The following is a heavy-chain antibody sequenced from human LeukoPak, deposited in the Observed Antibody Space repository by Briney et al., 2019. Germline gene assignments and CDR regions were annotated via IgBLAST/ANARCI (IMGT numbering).Heavy chain of an antibody. Sequence: PGRSLRLSCSASGFTFGDHAMSWVRQAPGKGLEWVGFSRSIGYGGTTEYAASVEVRFSLSRDDSKSFVYLQMSSLKAEDTAVYYCTRVRSGNDFDYWGQGTLVTVSS. J-gene: IGHJ4*02. D-gene: IGHD3-10*01. V-gene: IGHV3-49*04. CDR3: TRVRSGNDFDY. CDR1: GFTFGDHA. CDR2: SRSIGYGGTT.